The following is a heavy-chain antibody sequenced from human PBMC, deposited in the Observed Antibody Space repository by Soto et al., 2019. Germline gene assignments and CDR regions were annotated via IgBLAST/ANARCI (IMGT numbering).Heavy chain of an antibody. J-gene: IGHJ6*02. Sequence: QVQLQESGPGLVKPSVTLSLTCVVSGGSITSSHWWSWVRQTPGKGLEWIGEIFHIGHTNYNPSLKGRVTISLDQSKNQFSLKMTSMTAADTAVFYCARREYGMDVWGQGTTVTVSS. V-gene: IGHV4-4*02. CDR3: ARREYGMDV. CDR2: IFHIGHT. CDR1: GGSITSSHW.